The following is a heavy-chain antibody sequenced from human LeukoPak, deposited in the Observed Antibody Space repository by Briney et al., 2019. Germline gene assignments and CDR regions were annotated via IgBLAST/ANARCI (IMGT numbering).Heavy chain of an antibody. CDR1: GFTLSDYA. V-gene: IGHV3-23*05. D-gene: IGHD3-22*01. CDR2: ISSSGFAT. J-gene: IGHJ2*01. Sequence: GGSLRLSCVGSGFTLSDYAMAWVRQAPGEGLEWVSGISSSGFATYYGVSVKGRFTISRDNSNDPLYLQMNSLRAEDTAMYYCAKDDDSSDYHDWYFDLWGRGALISVSS. CDR3: AKDDDSSDYHDWYFDL.